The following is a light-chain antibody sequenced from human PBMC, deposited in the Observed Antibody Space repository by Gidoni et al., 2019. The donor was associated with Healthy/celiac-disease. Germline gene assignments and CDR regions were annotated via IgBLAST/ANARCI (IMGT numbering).Light chain of an antibody. Sequence: ELVLTQSPGTLSLSPGERATPSCRASQSVSSSYLAWYQQKPGQAPRLLIYDASSRATGIPDRFSGSGSGTDFTLTISRLEPEDFAVYYCQQYGSSGVTFGGGTKVEIK. V-gene: IGKV3-20*01. CDR1: QSVSSSY. J-gene: IGKJ4*01. CDR2: DAS. CDR3: QQYGSSGVT.